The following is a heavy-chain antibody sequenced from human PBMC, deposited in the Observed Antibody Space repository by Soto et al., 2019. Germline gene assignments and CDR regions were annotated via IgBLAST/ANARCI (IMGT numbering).Heavy chain of an antibody. CDR1: GGTFSSYA. D-gene: IGHD2-15*01. CDR2: IIPIFGTA. CDR3: ARVTYCSGGSCLAHDAFDI. V-gene: IGHV1-69*12. Sequence: QVQLVQSGAEVKKPGSSVKVSCKASGGTFSSYAISWVRQAPGQGLEWMGGIIPIFGTANYAQKFQGRVTITADESTRTAYMELSSLRSEDTAVYDCARVTYCSGGSCLAHDAFDIWGQGTMVTVSS. J-gene: IGHJ3*02.